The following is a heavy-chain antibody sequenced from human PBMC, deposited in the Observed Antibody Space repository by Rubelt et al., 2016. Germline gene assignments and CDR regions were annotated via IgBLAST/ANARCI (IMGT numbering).Heavy chain of an antibody. Sequence: EVQLLESGGGLVQPGGSLRLSCAASGFAFSNYAMAWVRQAPGKGLEWVSVISAFTDATFYGDSVKGRCTISRDNSKNTLYLQMNSLRDEDTALYYCAKKLVYTGFYPFDSWGQGTLVTVSS. D-gene: IGHD2/OR15-2a*01. CDR3: AKKLVYTGFYPFDS. V-gene: IGHV3-23*01. CDR1: GFAFSNYA. J-gene: IGHJ4*02. CDR2: ISAFTDAT.